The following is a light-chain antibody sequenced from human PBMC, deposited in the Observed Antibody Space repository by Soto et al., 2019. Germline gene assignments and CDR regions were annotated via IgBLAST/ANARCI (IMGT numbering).Light chain of an antibody. V-gene: IGKV3-11*01. CDR3: QQRSDWPPIT. J-gene: IGKJ5*01. CDR2: DTS. Sequence: EIVLTQSPATLSLSPGDTATLSCRASQSVNKYLVWYQQKPGQAPRLLIYDTSNRATGIPARFSGSGSGTDFTLTISSLEPEDFAVYYCQQRSDWPPITFGQGTRLEI. CDR1: QSVNKY.